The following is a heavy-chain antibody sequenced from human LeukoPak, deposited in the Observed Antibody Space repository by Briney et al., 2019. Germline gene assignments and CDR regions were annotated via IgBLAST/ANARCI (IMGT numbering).Heavy chain of an antibody. J-gene: IGHJ6*02. CDR2: IYYSGST. CDR3: ARQGIPYYYYGMDV. Sequence: PGGSLRLSCAASGFAFSSYWMTWIRQPPGKGLEWIGYIYYSGSTNYNPSLKSRVTISVDTSKNQFSLKLSSVTAADTAVYYCARQGIPYYYYGMDVWGQGTTVTVSS. CDR1: GFAFSSYW. V-gene: IGHV4-59*08. D-gene: IGHD6-13*01.